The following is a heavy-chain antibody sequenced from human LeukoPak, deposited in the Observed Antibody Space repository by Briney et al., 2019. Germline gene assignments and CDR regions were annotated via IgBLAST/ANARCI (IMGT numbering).Heavy chain of an antibody. CDR2: IYYSGSA. V-gene: IGHV4-59*12. CDR3: ARARAGYDSSGYHDAFDI. J-gene: IGHJ3*02. Sequence: PSETLSLTCTVSGGSISSYYWSWIRQPPGKGLEWIGYIYYSGSAYSNPSLKSRISISVDTSKNHFSLNLSSVTAADTAVYYCARARAGYDSSGYHDAFDIWGQGTMVSVSS. D-gene: IGHD3-22*01. CDR1: GGSISSYY.